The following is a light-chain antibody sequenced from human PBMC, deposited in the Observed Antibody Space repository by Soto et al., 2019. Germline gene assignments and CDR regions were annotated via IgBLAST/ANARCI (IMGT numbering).Light chain of an antibody. CDR3: SSYTSSSTLV. V-gene: IGLV2-14*01. Sequence: QCALTQPASVSGSPGQSITISCTGTSSDVGGYNHVSWYQQHPGKAPKLMIYEVSNRPSGVSNRFSGSKSGNTASLTISGLQAEDEADYYCSSYTSSSTLVFGGGTKLTVL. CDR1: SSDVGGYNH. J-gene: IGLJ2*01. CDR2: EVS.